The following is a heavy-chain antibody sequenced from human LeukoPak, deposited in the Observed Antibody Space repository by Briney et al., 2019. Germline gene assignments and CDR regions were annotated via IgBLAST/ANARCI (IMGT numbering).Heavy chain of an antibody. D-gene: IGHD3-10*01. CDR3: ARGRSITILRGVAISDGFDI. Sequence: PGGSLRLSCVASGFTFTSYWMSWVRQAPGKGLEWVANINQDGSEKLYVDSVKGRFTISRDNAKNSLYLQMNSLRAEDTAVYYCARGRSITILRGVAISDGFDIWGQGTKVTVS. CDR2: INQDGSEK. V-gene: IGHV3-7*05. J-gene: IGHJ3*02. CDR1: GFTFTSYW.